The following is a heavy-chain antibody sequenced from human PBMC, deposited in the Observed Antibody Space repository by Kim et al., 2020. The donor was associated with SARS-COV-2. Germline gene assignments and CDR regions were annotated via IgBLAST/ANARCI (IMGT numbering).Heavy chain of an antibody. V-gene: IGHV1-46*01. CDR3: ARSRVMGDTTPFDY. Sequence: PNFQGRVTLTWDTSTSTVYMELSSLRSEDTAVYYCARSRVMGDTTPFDYWGQGTLVTVSS. J-gene: IGHJ4*02. D-gene: IGHD1-26*01.